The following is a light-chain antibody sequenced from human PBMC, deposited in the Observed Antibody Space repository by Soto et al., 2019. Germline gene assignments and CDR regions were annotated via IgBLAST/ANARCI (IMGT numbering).Light chain of an antibody. J-gene: IGKJ4*01. Sequence: EIVMTQSPATLSVSPGERATLSCRASQSVSSNLAWYQQKPGQAPRLLLYGASTRATGIPARFSGSASGTEFTLTISILQSEDSAVYYCQQYNDWPLTFGGGTKVEIK. CDR3: QQYNDWPLT. CDR2: GAS. CDR1: QSVSSN. V-gene: IGKV3-15*01.